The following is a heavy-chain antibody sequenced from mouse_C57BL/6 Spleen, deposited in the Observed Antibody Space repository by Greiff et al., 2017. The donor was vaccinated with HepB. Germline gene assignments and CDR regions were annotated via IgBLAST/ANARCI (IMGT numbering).Heavy chain of an antibody. Sequence: EVKLMESEGGLVQPGSSMKLSCTASGFTFSDYYMAWVRQVPEKGLEWVANINYDGSSTYYLDSLKSRFIISRDNAKNILYLQMSSLKSEDTATYYCARSSLDYYGGPYYAMDYWGQGTSVTVSS. CDR3: ARSSLDYYGGPYYAMDY. CDR1: GFTFSDYY. J-gene: IGHJ4*01. V-gene: IGHV5-16*01. D-gene: IGHD1-1*01. CDR2: INYDGSST.